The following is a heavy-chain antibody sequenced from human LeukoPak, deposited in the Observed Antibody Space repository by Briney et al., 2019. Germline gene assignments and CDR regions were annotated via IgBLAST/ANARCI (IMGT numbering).Heavy chain of an antibody. CDR1: GGSISSYY. CDR3: ARAGEDI. Sequence: SETLSLTCTVSGGSISSYYWSWIRQPPGKGLEWIGYIHYSGSTTYNPSLKSRVTISVDTSKNQFSLKLSSVTAADTAVYYCARAGEDIWGQGTMVTVSS. CDR2: IHYSGST. J-gene: IGHJ3*02. V-gene: IGHV4-59*01.